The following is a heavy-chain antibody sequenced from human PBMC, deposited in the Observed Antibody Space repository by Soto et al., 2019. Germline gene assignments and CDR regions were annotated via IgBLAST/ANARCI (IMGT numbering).Heavy chain of an antibody. CDR3: ARALSYHDVLTGRGWVFYFDY. Sequence: QVRLQESSPGLVKPSETLSLTCTVSGGSISSYYWSWIRQPPGRGLEWIGDIYYSGNTNSNPSLKSRVTISVGTSRSQFSLELKSVTAVDTAVYYCARALSYHDVLTGRGWVFYFDYWGQGALVTVSS. CDR1: GGSISSYY. CDR2: IYYSGNT. V-gene: IGHV4-59*01. J-gene: IGHJ4*02. D-gene: IGHD3-9*01.